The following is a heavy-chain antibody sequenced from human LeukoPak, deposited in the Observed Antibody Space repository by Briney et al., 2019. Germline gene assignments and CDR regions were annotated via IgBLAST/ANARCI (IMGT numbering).Heavy chain of an antibody. CDR3: ARDGDSTVDFDY. J-gene: IGHJ4*02. D-gene: IGHD4-23*01. CDR1: GFTFSSYW. V-gene: IGHV3-74*01. CDR2: SSSDGSST. Sequence: TGGSLRLSCAASGFTFSSYWMHWVRQAPGKGLVWVSRSSSDGSSTVYADSVEGRFTISRDNAKNTLYLEMNSLRVEDTAVYYCARDGDSTVDFDYWGQGALVTVSP.